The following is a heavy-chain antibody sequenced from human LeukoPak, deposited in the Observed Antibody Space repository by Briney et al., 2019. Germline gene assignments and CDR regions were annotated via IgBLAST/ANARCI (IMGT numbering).Heavy chain of an antibody. J-gene: IGHJ4*02. CDR1: GGSFSGYF. V-gene: IGHV4-34*01. CDR3: ARGDLAARMGY. D-gene: IGHD6-6*01. Sequence: SETLSLSCAVYGGSFSGYFWTWIRQPPGKGLEWIGEINPGGSTNYNPSLKSRVTISIDTSKNQFSLKLSSVTAADTAVYYCARGDLAARMGYWGQGTLVTVSS. CDR2: INPGGST.